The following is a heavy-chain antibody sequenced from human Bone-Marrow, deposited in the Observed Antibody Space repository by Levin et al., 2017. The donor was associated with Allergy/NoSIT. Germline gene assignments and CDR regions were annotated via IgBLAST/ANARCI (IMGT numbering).Heavy chain of an antibody. CDR1: GGSISGHY. Sequence: SETLSLTCTVSGGSISGHYWTWIRQSPGKGLEWLGYIHYRGNTNYNASLKSRVTMSVDTSNNHFSLKLTSVTAADTAVYYCARMFNWTFDSWGQGSLVTVSS. J-gene: IGHJ4*02. CDR2: IHYRGNT. D-gene: IGHD1-1*01. V-gene: IGHV4-59*11. CDR3: ARMFNWTFDS.